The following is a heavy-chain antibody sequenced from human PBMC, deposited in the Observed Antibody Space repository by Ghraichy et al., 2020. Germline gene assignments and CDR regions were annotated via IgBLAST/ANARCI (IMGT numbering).Heavy chain of an antibody. CDR1: GGSITSTSYS. J-gene: IGHJ6*02. V-gene: IGHV4-39*01. CDR3: ARHVGTIFGVVIINYYGMDV. Sequence: SETLSLTCTVSGGSITSTSYSWGWIRQPPGKGLEWIGSIYYSGSTYYNPSLKSRVTISVDTSKNQFSLKLSSVTAADSAVYYCARHVGTIFGVVIINYYGMDVWGQGTTVTVSS. CDR2: IYYSGST. D-gene: IGHD3-3*01.